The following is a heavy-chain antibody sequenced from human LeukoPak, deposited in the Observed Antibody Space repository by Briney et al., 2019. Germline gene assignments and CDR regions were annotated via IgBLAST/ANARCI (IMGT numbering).Heavy chain of an antibody. J-gene: IGHJ4*02. CDR2: IYYSGST. D-gene: IGHD3-10*01. CDR1: GGSFSDYY. V-gene: IGHV4-59*01. CDR3: ARVSGWFPDY. Sequence: PSETLSLTCAVYGGSFSDYYWSWIRQPPGKGLEWIGYIYYSGSTNYNPSLKSRVTISVDTSKNQFSLKLSSVTAADTAVYYCARVSGWFPDYWGQGTLVTVSS.